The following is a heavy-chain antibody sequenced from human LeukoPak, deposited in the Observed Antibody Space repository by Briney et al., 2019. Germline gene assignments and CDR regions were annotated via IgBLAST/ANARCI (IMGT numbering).Heavy chain of an antibody. D-gene: IGHD4-17*01. V-gene: IGHV3-48*01. CDR3: ARAYGDYELYNWFDP. Sequence: GGSLRLSCAASGFTSSSYSMNWVRQAPGKGLEWVSYISSSSSTIYYADSVKGRFTISRDNAKNSLYLQMNSLRAEDTAVYYCARAYGDYELYNWFDPWGQGTLVTVSS. CDR2: ISSSSSTI. CDR1: GFTSSSYS. J-gene: IGHJ5*02.